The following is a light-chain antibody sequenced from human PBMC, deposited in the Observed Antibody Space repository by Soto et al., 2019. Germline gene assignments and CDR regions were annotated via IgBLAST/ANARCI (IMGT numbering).Light chain of an antibody. CDR1: SSDVGGYNS. J-gene: IGLJ1*01. CDR2: DVT. CDR3: SSFTSSMTNV. Sequence: QSALTQPASVSGSPGQSITISCTGTSSDVGGYNSVSWYQQHPGKAPKLILYDVTDRPSGVSYRFSGSKSGNTASLTISGLPAADQADYFCSSFTSSMTNVFGCGTKLTVL. V-gene: IGLV2-14*01.